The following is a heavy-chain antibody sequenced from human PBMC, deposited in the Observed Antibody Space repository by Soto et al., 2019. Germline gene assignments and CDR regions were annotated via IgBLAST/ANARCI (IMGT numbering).Heavy chain of an antibody. V-gene: IGHV3-33*08. CDR2: IWYDGSSE. J-gene: IGHJ4*02. CDR1: GLTFSSYG. D-gene: IGHD3-3*01. CDR3: VTQRVESADY. Sequence: QVQLVESGGGVVQPGRSPRLSCAASGLTFSSYGMHWVRQAPGKGLEWVAVIWYDGSSEYYADSVKGRFTVSRDNSKNTLHLQMSSLRAEDTAVYYCVTQRVESADYWGQGTLVTVSS.